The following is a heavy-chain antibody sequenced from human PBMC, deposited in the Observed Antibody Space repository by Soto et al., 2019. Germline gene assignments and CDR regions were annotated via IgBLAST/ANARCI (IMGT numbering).Heavy chain of an antibody. D-gene: IGHD1-20*01. CDR2: IYYRGST. CDR1: GFSIRSGGYY. CDR3: ARVGGINWFDP. J-gene: IGHJ5*02. Sequence: TLSLPFTVSGFSIRSGGYYWSSIRQHPGKGLEWIGYIYYRGSTYYIPSLKSRVTISVDTSKNQFSLKLSYVTAADTAVYYCARVGGINWFDPWGQGTLVTVSS. V-gene: IGHV4-31*03.